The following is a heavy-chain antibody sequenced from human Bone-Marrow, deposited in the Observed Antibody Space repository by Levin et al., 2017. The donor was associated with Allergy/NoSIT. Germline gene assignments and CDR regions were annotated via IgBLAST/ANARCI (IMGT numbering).Heavy chain of an antibody. CDR3: AREGVAGGGLNN. CDR2: MWYDGSNE. J-gene: IGHJ4*02. CDR1: GFRFSTHN. V-gene: IGHV3-33*01. Sequence: GGSLRLSCAASGFRFSTHNVHWVRQTPGKGLEWVAVMWYDGSNEYYADSVKGRFTTSRDKSTNTVYLQMNSLSGEDTAVYYCAREGVAGGGLNNWGQGTLVTVSS. D-gene: IGHD6-19*01.